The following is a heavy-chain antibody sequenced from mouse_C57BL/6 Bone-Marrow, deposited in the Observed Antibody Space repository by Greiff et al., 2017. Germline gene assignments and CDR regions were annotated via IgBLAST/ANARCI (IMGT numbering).Heavy chain of an antibody. CDR1: GYTFTSYW. D-gene: IGHD1-1*01. CDR3: AKEDICITTVVATDDY. V-gene: IGHV1-55*01. J-gene: IGHJ2*01. Sequence: QVQLKQPGAELVKPGASVKMSCKASGYTFTSYWITWVKQRPGQGLEWIGDIYPGSGSTNYNEKFKSKATLTVDTSSSTAYMQLSSLTSEDSAVYYCAKEDICITTVVATDDYWGQGTTLTVSS. CDR2: IYPGSGST.